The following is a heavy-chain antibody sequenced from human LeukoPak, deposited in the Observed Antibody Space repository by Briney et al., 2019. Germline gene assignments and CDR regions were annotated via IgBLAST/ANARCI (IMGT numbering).Heavy chain of an antibody. D-gene: IGHD1-26*01. CDR1: AFTFKIYS. Sequence: PGGSLRLSCAASAFTFKIYSVNGVPGARGGGGEGVSYISSRRSTIYYADSVRRRFTISRDNAKNSLYLQMNSLRAEDTAVYYCARDLGGSYYPHPWDARGEGNPVTVSS. V-gene: IGHV3-48*04. J-gene: IGHJ6*01. CDR2: ISSRRSTI. CDR3: ARDLGGSYYPHPWDA.